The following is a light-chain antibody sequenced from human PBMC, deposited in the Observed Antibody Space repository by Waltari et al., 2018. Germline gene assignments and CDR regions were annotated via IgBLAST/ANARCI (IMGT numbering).Light chain of an antibody. CDR2: DFR. V-gene: IGLV2-14*03. J-gene: IGLJ1*01. CDR1: SRDVGDFDH. CDR3: SSYTTSSTL. Sequence: QSALTQPASVSGSPGQSLTISCTGTSRDVGDFDHFSWSQQHPGKAPKPMLYDFRKRPTGVSSRFSGSKSGNTASRTISWLQAEDEADYYCSSYTTSSTLFGTGTKVTVL.